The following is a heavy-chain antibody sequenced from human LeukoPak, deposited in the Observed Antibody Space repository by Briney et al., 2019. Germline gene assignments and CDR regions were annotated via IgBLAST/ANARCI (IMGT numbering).Heavy chain of an antibody. J-gene: IGHJ4*02. CDR1: GFTFSSYW. CDR3: ARSQIAAGFDY. V-gene: IGHV3-74*01. D-gene: IGHD6-13*01. CDR2: INGDGNNI. Sequence: GGSLRLSCVASGFTFSSYWMHWVRQDPRKGLVWVSRINGDGNNINYAASVRGRFTISRDNAKNTLYLQMNSLRAEDTAVYYCARSQIAAGFDYWGQGTLVTVSS.